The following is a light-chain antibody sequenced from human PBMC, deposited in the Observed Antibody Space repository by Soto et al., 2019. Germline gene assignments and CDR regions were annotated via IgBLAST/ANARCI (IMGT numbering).Light chain of an antibody. V-gene: IGLV2-14*01. CDR2: EVS. CDR3: TSYTSSSTLYV. Sequence: QAVVTQPASVSGSPGQPITISCTGTSSDVGGYNYVSWYQQHPGKAPKLMIFEVSNRPSGVSYRFSGSKSGNTASLTISGLQAEDEADYYCTSYTSSSTLYVFGSGTKVTVL. CDR1: SSDVGGYNY. J-gene: IGLJ1*01.